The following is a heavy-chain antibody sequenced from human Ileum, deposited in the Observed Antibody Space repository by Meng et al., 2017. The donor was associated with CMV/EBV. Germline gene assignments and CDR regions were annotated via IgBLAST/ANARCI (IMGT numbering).Heavy chain of an antibody. CDR2: IYYSGST. CDR3: ATEDDCIGASCYNAFDI. J-gene: IGHJ3*02. D-gene: IGHD2-15*01. Sequence: GSLRLSCTVSGGSISSSSYYWGWIRQPPGKGLEWIGSIYYSGSTYYNPSLKSRVTISVDTSKNQFSLKLSSVTAADTAVYYCATEDDCIGASCYNAFDIWGQGTLVTVSS. CDR1: GGSISSSSYY. V-gene: IGHV4-39*07.